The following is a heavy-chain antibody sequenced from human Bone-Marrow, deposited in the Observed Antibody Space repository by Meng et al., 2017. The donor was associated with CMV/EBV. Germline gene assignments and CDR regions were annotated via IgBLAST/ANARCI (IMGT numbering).Heavy chain of an antibody. CDR1: GFTFSSYA. D-gene: IGHD2-21*01. J-gene: IGHJ5*02. Sequence: GESLKISCAASGFTFSSYAMSWVRQAPGKGLEWVSVIYSGGSSTYYADSVKGRFTISRDNAKNSLYLQMNSLRAEDTALYYCARDFCGGDCYSENNWFDPWGQGTLVTVSS. V-gene: IGHV3-23*03. CDR3: ARDFCGGDCYSENNWFDP. CDR2: IYSGGSST.